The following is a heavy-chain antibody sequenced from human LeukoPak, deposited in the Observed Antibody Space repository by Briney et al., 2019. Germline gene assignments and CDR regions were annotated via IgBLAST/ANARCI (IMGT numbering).Heavy chain of an antibody. CDR1: GGSISSGDYY. CDR3: ARDISSGWYRAFDI. CDR2: IYYSGST. J-gene: IGHJ3*02. D-gene: IGHD6-19*01. Sequence: PSETLSLTCTVSGGSISSGDYYWSWIRQPPGKGLEWIGYIYYSGSTYYNPSLKSRVTISVDTYKNQFSLKLSSVTAADTAVYYCARDISSGWYRAFDIWGQGTMVTVSS. V-gene: IGHV4-30-4*08.